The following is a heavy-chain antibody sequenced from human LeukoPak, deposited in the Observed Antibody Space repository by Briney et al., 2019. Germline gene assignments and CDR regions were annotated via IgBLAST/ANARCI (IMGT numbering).Heavy chain of an antibody. Sequence: ASVKVSCKASGYTFTSYGISWVRQAPGQGLEWMGWISAYNGNTNYAQKLQGRVTMTRDTSISTAYMELSRLRSDDTAVYYCARALAVEMATITVYWGQGTLVTVSS. J-gene: IGHJ4*02. CDR1: GYTFTSYG. D-gene: IGHD5-24*01. CDR2: ISAYNGNT. V-gene: IGHV1-18*01. CDR3: ARALAVEMATITVY.